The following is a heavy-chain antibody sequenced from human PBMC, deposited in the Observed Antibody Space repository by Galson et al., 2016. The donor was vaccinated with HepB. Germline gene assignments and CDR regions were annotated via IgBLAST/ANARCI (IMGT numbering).Heavy chain of an antibody. V-gene: IGHV4-59*01. CDR1: GGSISDAY. J-gene: IGHJ4*02. D-gene: IGHD5-12*01. Sequence: SETLSLTCSVSGGSISDAYLNWVRQPPGKGLEWIGYVYKTEFTKYSPSLRSRLTISMDTSQNQCSLKLTSVTAADTAVYYCVTGRGWLPDFWGQGTLVTVSS. CDR2: VYKTEFT. CDR3: VTGRGWLPDF.